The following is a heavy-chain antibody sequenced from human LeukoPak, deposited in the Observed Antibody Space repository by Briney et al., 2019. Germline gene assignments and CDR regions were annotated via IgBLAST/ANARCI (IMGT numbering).Heavy chain of an antibody. D-gene: IGHD6-19*01. CDR2: FDPEDGET. CDR3: ARSSLAVAGSVFDY. CDR1: GYTLTELS. J-gene: IGHJ4*02. Sequence: ASVKVSCKVSGYTLTELSMHWVRQAPGKGLEWTGGFDPEDGETICAQKFQGRVTMTEDTSTDTAYMELSSLRSEDTAVYYCARSSLAVAGSVFDYWGQGTLVTVSS. V-gene: IGHV1-24*01.